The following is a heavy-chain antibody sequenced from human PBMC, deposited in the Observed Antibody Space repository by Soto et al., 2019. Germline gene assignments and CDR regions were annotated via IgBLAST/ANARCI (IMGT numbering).Heavy chain of an antibody. V-gene: IGHV3-66*01. Sequence: GGSLRLSCAASGFTVSSNYMSWARQAPGKGLEWVSVIYSGGSTYYADSVKGRFTISRDNSKNTLYLQMNSLRAEDTAVYYCARYTDYYYYMDVWGKGTTVTVSS. D-gene: IGHD2-8*01. J-gene: IGHJ6*03. CDR2: IYSGGST. CDR1: GFTVSSNY. CDR3: ARYTDYYYYMDV.